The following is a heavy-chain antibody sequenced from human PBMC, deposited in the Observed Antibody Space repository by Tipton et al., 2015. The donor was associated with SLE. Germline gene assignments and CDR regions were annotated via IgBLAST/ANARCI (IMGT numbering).Heavy chain of an antibody. V-gene: IGHV3-33*08. CDR2: IWYDGSNK. D-gene: IGHD3-16*01. Sequence: RSLRLSCAASGFTFSSYGMHWVRQAPGKGLEWVAVIWYDGSNKYYADSVKGRFTISRDNSKNTLYLQMNSLRAEDTAVYYCAGGTTCDIGYWGPGPLVTDSS. J-gene: IGHJ4*02. CDR1: GFTFSSYG. CDR3: AGGTTCDIGY.